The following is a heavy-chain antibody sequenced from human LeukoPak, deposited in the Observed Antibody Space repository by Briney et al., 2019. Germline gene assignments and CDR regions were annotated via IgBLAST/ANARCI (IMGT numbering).Heavy chain of an antibody. J-gene: IGHJ6*04. CDR2: ISGSGGST. D-gene: IGHD3-10*02. CDR3: AELGITMIGGV. V-gene: IGHV3-23*01. Sequence: GGSLRLSCAASGFTFSNYAVSWVRQAPGEGLEWVSAISGSGGSTYYADSVKGRFTISRDDAKNSLYLQMNSLRAEDTAVYYCAELGITMIGGVWGKGTTVTISS. CDR1: GFTFSNYA.